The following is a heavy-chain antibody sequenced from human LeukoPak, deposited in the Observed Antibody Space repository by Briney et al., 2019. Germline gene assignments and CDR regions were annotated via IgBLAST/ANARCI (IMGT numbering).Heavy chain of an antibody. CDR3: ARDRVAISVAGFDS. CDR2: IYYSGST. D-gene: IGHD6-19*01. V-gene: IGHV4-59*01. J-gene: IGHJ5*01. Sequence: PSETLSLTCTVSSGSISSYYWSWIRQPPGKGLEWIGYIYYSGSTNYNPSLKSRVTISVDTSKNQFSLKLSSVTAADTAVYYCARDRVAISVAGFDSWGQGTLVIVSS. CDR1: SGSISSYY.